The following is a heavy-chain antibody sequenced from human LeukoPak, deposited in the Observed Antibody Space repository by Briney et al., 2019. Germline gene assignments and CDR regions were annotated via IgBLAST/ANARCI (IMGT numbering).Heavy chain of an antibody. CDR1: GYTFTGYY. Sequence: EASVKVSCKASGYTFTGYYMHWVRQAPGQGLEWMGWINPNSGGTNYAQKFQGRVTMTRDTSISTAYMELSRLRSDDTAVYYCARGPNYYDSSGYTVDYYYYYMDVWGKGTTVTISS. J-gene: IGHJ6*03. V-gene: IGHV1-2*02. CDR3: ARGPNYYDSSGYTVDYYYYYMDV. D-gene: IGHD3-22*01. CDR2: INPNSGGT.